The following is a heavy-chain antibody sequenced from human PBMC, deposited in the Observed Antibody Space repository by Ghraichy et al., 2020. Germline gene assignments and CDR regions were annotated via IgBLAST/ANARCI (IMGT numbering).Heavy chain of an antibody. V-gene: IGHV1-18*01. D-gene: IGHD3-9*01. CDR1: GYTFTSYG. J-gene: IGHJ6*02. CDR3: ARAGTLRYFDWINYYYYGMDV. CDR2: IIAYNGNT. Sequence: ASVKVSCKASGYTFTSYGISWVRQAPGQGLEWMGWIIAYNGNTNYAQKLQGRVTMTTDTSTSTAYMELRSLRSDDTAVYYCARAGTLRYFDWINYYYYGMDVWGQGTTVTVSS.